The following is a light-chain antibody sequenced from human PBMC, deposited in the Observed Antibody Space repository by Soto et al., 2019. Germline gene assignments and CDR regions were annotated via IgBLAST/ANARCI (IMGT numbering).Light chain of an antibody. V-gene: IGKV1-17*01. CDR2: DAA. Sequence: DIQITQAPYSLPAAVGDRVTISCRSSPNINTYLNWYQQKPGKAPKLLIFDAASLQNGVPSRFSGSGSGTEFTLTISSLQPEDFAAYYCQQFNSYPPTFGRGTKVDI. CDR3: QQFNSYPPT. CDR1: PNINTY. J-gene: IGKJ4*01.